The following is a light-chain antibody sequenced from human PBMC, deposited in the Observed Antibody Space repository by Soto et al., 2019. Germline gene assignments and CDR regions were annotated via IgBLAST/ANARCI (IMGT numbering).Light chain of an antibody. J-gene: IGLJ1*01. Sequence: QSVLTQPASVSGSPRQSITISCTGTSSDVGGYNYVSWYQQHPGKAPKLMIYEVSNRPSGVSNRFSGSKSGNTASLTISGLQAADEADYYCSSYTSSSTYVFATGTKLTVL. V-gene: IGLV2-14*01. CDR3: SSYTSSSTYV. CDR1: SSDVGGYNY. CDR2: EVS.